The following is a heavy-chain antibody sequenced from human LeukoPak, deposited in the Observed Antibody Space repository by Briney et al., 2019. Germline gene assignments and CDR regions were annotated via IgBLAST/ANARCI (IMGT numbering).Heavy chain of an antibody. J-gene: IGHJ4*02. CDR2: IYTSGST. CDR1: GGSISSGSYY. V-gene: IGHV4-61*02. Sequence: SQTLSLTCTVSGGSISSGSYYWSWIRQPAGKGLEWIGRIYTSGSTNYNPSLKSRVTISVDTSKNQFSLKLSSVTAADTAVYYCGGDSSWTSERVDYWGQGTLVTVSS. CDR3: GGDSSWTSERVDY. D-gene: IGHD6-13*01.